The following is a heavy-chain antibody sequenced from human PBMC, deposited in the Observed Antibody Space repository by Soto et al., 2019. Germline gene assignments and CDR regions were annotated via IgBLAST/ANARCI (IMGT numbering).Heavy chain of an antibody. J-gene: IGHJ3*02. CDR2: INPNTGVT. V-gene: IGHV1-2*02. CDR1: GYTFTGYY. CDR3: ARAYGNWSPFDI. D-gene: IGHD1-1*01. Sequence: QVHLLQSGAEVKTPGASVKVSCKASGYTFTGYYIQWVRQAPGQGLEWMGWINPNTGVTNFAQGFHGRVTMTRDTSINTAYMELTRLTSDDTDVYYCARAYGNWSPFDIWGQVTLVTVSS.